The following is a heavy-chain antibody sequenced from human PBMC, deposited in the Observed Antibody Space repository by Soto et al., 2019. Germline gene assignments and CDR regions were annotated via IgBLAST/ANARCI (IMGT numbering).Heavy chain of an antibody. CDR2: IYSGGST. CDR3: ARDFNGYYFDY. J-gene: IGHJ4*02. Sequence: EVQLVESGGGLVQPGGSLRLSCAASGFTVSSNYMSWVRQAPGKGLEWVSVIYSGGSTYYADSMKGRFTISRDNSKNTLYLQMNSLRAEDTAVYYCARDFNGYYFDYWGQGTLVTVSS. CDR1: GFTVSSNY. D-gene: IGHD4-17*01. V-gene: IGHV3-66*01.